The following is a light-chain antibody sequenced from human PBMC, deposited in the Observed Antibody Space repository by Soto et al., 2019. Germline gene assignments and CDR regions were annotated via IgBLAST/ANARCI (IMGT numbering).Light chain of an antibody. J-gene: IGKJ1*01. Sequence: DVQMTQSPSSLSASVGDRVTITCRASQGINHYLAWYQQKPGKGPKLLIYHASTLQSGVPSRFSGSGSGTDFTLTITSLQPEDVATYYCQKFDGAPWTFGQGTKVEIK. CDR3: QKFDGAPWT. CDR1: QGINHY. V-gene: IGKV1-27*01. CDR2: HAS.